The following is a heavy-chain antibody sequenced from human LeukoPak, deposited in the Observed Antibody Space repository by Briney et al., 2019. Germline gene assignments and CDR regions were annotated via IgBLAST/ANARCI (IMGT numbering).Heavy chain of an antibody. CDR3: GKDGEYCSGGSCSFFDY. V-gene: IGHV3-13*01. D-gene: IGHD2-15*01. CDR2: IGTAGDT. CDR1: GFTFSNYD. Sequence: GGSLRLSCAASGFTFSNYDMHWVRQATGKGLEWVSAIGTAGDTYYPGSVKGRFTISRENAKNSLYLQMNSLRAEDTAVYHCGKDGEYCSGGSCSFFDYWGQGTLVTVSS. J-gene: IGHJ4*02.